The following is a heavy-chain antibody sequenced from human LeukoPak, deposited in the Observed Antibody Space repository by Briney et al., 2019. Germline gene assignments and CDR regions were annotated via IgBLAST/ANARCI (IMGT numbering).Heavy chain of an antibody. D-gene: IGHD2-21*01. J-gene: IGHJ1*01. V-gene: IGHV1-69*13. CDR2: IIPMFGTA. Sequence: SVKVSCKASGGAFSSYAISWVRQAPGRGLEWMGGIIPMFGTAKYAQKFQGRVTITADESTSTAYMELRSLRFEDTAVYYCARDSSEFRSLIPHWGQGTLVTVSS. CDR3: ARDSSEFRSLIPH. CDR1: GGAFSSYA.